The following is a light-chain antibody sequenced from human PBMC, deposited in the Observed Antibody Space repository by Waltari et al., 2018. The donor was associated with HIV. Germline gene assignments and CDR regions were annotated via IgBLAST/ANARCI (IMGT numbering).Light chain of an antibody. Sequence: QSALTQPASVSGSPGQSTTISCTGTSSDVGASNLVSWYQQHPGTAPKPMLFEVTKGPSGVSDRCSGSRSGNTASLTISWLEAEDEGDYHCCSDTGTGVLFGGGTKLTVL. CDR3: CSDTGTGVL. CDR2: EVT. V-gene: IGLV2-23*02. CDR1: SSDVGASNL. J-gene: IGLJ2*01.